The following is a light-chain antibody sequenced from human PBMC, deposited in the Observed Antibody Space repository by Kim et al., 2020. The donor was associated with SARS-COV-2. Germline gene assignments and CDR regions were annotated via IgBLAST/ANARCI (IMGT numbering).Light chain of an antibody. V-gene: IGLV3-19*01. Sequence: SSELTQDPAVSVALGQTVRITCQGDSLRSYYASWYQQKQGQAPILVIYGKNNRPSGIPDRFSGSSSGNTASLTITGAQAEDEADYYCNSRDSSGKHVVFG. CDR2: GKN. CDR1: SLRSYY. CDR3: NSRDSSGKHVV. J-gene: IGLJ2*01.